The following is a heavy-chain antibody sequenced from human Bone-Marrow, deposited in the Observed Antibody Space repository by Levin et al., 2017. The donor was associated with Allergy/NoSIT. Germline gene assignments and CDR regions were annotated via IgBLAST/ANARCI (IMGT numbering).Heavy chain of an antibody. CDR2: IIPIAGIA. Sequence: AASVKVSCKASGGTFNSYVFSWVRQAPGQGLEWMGRIIPIAGIADYAQNFQGRVTITADTSTNTVYMELSSLRSDDTAVYYCARDRAYSGYAVTLGYWGQGTLVTVSS. V-gene: IGHV1-69*04. CDR1: GGTFNSYV. CDR3: ARDRAYSGYAVTLGY. J-gene: IGHJ4*02. D-gene: IGHD5-12*01.